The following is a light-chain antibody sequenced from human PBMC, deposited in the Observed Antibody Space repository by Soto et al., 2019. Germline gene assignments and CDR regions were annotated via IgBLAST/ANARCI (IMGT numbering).Light chain of an antibody. J-gene: IGKJ3*01. CDR3: QNYNSAPPFT. Sequence: DIQMTQFPSSLSASVGDRVTITCRASQGISNYLAWFQQKPGKVPKLLIYAASTLQSGVPSRFSGSGSGTAFTLTISSLQAEDVATYYCQNYNSAPPFTFGPGTKVDLK. CDR1: QGISNY. V-gene: IGKV1-27*01. CDR2: AAS.